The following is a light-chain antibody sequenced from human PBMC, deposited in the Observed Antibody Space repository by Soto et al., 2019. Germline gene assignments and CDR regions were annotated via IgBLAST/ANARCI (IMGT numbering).Light chain of an antibody. V-gene: IGKV1-9*01. Sequence: DIHLTQSPSSLSASVGDRVTITCRASQAITNNLAWYQQKPGNPPKLLIYEESTLHSGVPSRFSGSGSGTEFTLTISNLQPDDFATYYCQQYDNYPLTFGGGTKVDIK. CDR3: QQYDNYPLT. CDR2: EES. CDR1: QAITNN. J-gene: IGKJ4*01.